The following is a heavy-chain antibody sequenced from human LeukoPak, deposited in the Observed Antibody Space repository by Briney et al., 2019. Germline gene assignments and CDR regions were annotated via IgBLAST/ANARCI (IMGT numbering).Heavy chain of an antibody. CDR1: GFTFSSSW. D-gene: IGHD2-15*01. CDR2: INSDGSST. J-gene: IGHJ4*02. CDR3: ARGTSGPGTFDY. V-gene: IGHV3-74*01. Sequence: PGGSLRLSCAASGFTFSSSWMHWGRQAPGKGRLWVSRINSDGSSTSYADSVKGRFTISRDNAKNTLYLQMNSLRAEDTAVYYCARGTSGPGTFDYWGQGTLVTVSS.